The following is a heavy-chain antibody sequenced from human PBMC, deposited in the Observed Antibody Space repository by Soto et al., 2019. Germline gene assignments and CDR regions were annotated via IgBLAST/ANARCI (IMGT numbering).Heavy chain of an antibody. CDR2: IYYSGST. J-gene: IGHJ2*01. V-gene: IGHV4-59*08. Sequence: QVQLQESGPGLVKPSETLSLTCTVSGGSISSYYWSWIRQPPGKGLEWIGYIYYSGSTNYNPSLKSRVTISVDTSKNQFSLKLSSVTAADTAVYYCARAWYFDLWGRGTLVTVSS. CDR1: GGSISSYY. CDR3: ARAWYFDL.